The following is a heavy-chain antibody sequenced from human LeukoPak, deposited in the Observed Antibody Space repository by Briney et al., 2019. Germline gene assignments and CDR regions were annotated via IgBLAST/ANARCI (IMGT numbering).Heavy chain of an antibody. CDR3: AKGYNFWTGYYFDY. J-gene: IGHJ4*02. Sequence: PGGSLRLSCAASGFTFSSYAMSWVRQAPGKGLEGVSDISASGGNTNYADSVKGRFTISRDNSKNTLYLQMNSLRAEDTAVYWCAKGYNFWTGYYFDYWGQGTLVTVSS. CDR2: ISASGGNT. V-gene: IGHV3-23*01. CDR1: GFTFSSYA. D-gene: IGHD3/OR15-3a*01.